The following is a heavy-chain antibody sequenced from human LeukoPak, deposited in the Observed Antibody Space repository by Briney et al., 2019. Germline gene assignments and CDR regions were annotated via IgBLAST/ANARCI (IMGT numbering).Heavy chain of an antibody. CDR3: ASGEVGATTLGDY. CDR1: VGTFSSYA. CDR2: IIPILRIA. V-gene: IGHV1-69*04. D-gene: IGHD1-26*01. Sequence: ASVKVSCKASVGTFSSYAISWVRQAPGQGLEWMGRIIPILRIANYAQKFQGRVTITADKSTSTAYMELSSLRSEDTAVYYCASGEVGATTLGDYWGQGTLVTVSS. J-gene: IGHJ4*02.